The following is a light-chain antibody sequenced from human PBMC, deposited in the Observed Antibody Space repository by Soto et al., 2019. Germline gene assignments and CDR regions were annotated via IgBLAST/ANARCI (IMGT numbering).Light chain of an antibody. J-gene: IGKJ1*01. CDR3: QQCGSSPS. V-gene: IGKV3-20*01. Sequence: EIVLTQSPGTLSLSPGERATLSCRASQSVSSSYLAWYQQKLGQAPRLLIYAASSRATGIPDRFSGSGSGTDFTLTINTLEPEDFAVYYCQQCGSSPSFGQGTKVELK. CDR1: QSVSSSY. CDR2: AAS.